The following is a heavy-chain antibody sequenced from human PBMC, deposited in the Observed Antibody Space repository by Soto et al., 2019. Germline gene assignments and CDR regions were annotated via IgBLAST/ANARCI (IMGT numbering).Heavy chain of an antibody. D-gene: IGHD3-22*01. CDR3: AREFLYYYDSSGYSDY. Sequence: GGSLRLSCAASGFTFSSYSMNWVRQAPGKGLEWVSSISSSSSYIYYADSVKGRFTISRDNAKNSLYLQMNSLRAEDTAVYYCAREFLYYYDSSGYSDYWGQGTLVTVSS. CDR1: GFTFSSYS. J-gene: IGHJ4*02. V-gene: IGHV3-21*01. CDR2: ISSSSSYI.